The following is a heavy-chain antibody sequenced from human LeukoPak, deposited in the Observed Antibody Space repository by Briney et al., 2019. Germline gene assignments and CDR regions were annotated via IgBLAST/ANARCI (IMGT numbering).Heavy chain of an antibody. CDR2: IYFSGST. V-gene: IGHV4-59*08. Sequence: PSETLSLTCTVSGGSISNNHWSWVRQPPGKGLDWIGYIYFSGSTNYNPSLKSRVTMSVDTSKNQFSLKLSSVTAADTAVYFCARGGWSMDYWGQGVLVTVSS. CDR1: GGSISNNH. CDR3: ARGGWSMDY. D-gene: IGHD6-19*01. J-gene: IGHJ4*02.